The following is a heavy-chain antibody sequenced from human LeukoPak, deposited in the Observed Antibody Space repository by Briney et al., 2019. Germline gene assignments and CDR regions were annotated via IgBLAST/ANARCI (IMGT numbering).Heavy chain of an antibody. V-gene: IGHV4-30-4*01. Sequence: SETLSLTCTVSGGSISSGDNYRSWIRQPPGKGLEWIGYIYYSGSTYYNPSLKSRVTISVDTSKNQFSLKLSSVTAADTAVYYCARDYYGSGKGFDYWGQGTLVTVSS. J-gene: IGHJ4*02. CDR3: ARDYYGSGKGFDY. D-gene: IGHD3-10*01. CDR2: IYYSGST. CDR1: GGSISSGDNY.